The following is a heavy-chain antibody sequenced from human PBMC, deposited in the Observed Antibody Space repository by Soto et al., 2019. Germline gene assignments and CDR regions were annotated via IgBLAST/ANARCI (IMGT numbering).Heavy chain of an antibody. Sequence: EVQLVESGGGLVKPGGSLRLSCAASGFTFSSYSMNWVRQAPGKGLEWVSSISSSSSYIYYADSVKGRFTISRDNAKNSLYLQMNSLRAEDTAVYYCAREDLGSAADNWYFDLWGRGTLVTVSS. D-gene: IGHD6-13*01. CDR3: AREDLGSAADNWYFDL. V-gene: IGHV3-21*01. CDR1: GFTFSSYS. CDR2: ISSSSSYI. J-gene: IGHJ2*01.